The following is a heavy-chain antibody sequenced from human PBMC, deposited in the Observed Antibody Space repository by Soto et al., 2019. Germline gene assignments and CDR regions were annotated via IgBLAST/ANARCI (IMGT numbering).Heavy chain of an antibody. CDR1: GGSICSYY. D-gene: IGHD3-10*01. CDR2: IYYSGST. J-gene: IGHJ5*02. CDR3: ARHIRPYYYGSGIFDP. V-gene: IGHV4-59*08. Sequence: PSETLSLTCTVSGGSICSYYWSWIRQPPGKGLEWIGYIYYSGSTNYNPSLKSRVTISVDTSKNQFSLKLSSVTAADTAVYYCARHIRPYYYGSGIFDPWGQGTLVTVSS.